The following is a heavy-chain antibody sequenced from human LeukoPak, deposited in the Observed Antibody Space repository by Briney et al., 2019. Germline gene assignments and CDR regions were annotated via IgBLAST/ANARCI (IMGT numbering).Heavy chain of an antibody. CDR1: GYTFTGYY. CDR2: INPNSGGT. D-gene: IGHD3-3*01. J-gene: IGHJ4*02. V-gene: IGHV1-2*02. Sequence: GASVKVSCKASGYTFTGYYMHWVRQAPGQGLEWMGWINPNSGGTNYAQKFQGRVTMTGDTSISTAYMELSRLRSDDTAVYYCARGDYDFWSGYCYYFDYWGQGTLVTVSS. CDR3: ARGDYDFWSGYCYYFDY.